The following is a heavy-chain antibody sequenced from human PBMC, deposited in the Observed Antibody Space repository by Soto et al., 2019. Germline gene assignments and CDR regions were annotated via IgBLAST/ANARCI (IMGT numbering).Heavy chain of an antibody. Sequence: EVQLVESGGGLVQPGGSLRLSCAASGFTFSSYWMHWVRQAPGKGLVWVARINSDGSSTSYADSVKGRFTISRDNAKNTLYMEMNTLRAEVTAVYYCARAKDETLNYAFDSWVQGTMVTVAA. CDR3: ARAKDETLNYAFDS. CDR1: GFTFSSYW. CDR2: INSDGSST. V-gene: IGHV3-74*01. D-gene: IGHD3-9*01. J-gene: IGHJ3*02.